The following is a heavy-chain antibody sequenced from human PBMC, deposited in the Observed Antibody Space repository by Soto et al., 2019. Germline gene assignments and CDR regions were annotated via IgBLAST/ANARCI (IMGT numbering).Heavy chain of an antibody. J-gene: IGHJ4*02. V-gene: IGHV1-18*04. CDR3: AKTSAPRTNGLATR. Sequence: QVQLVQSGPEVKKPGASVKVSCKASGYTFSNYGISWVRQAPGQGLEWMGWISGYNGNTAYARNLQDRVTMTIDAPTTTAYMELRSLRSDDTAVYYCAKTSAPRTNGLATRWGQGTPVSVSS. CDR1: GYTFSNYG. CDR2: ISGYNGNT. D-gene: IGHD6-19*01.